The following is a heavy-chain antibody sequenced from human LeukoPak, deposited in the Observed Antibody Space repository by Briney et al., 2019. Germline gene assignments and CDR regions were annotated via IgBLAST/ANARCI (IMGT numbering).Heavy chain of an antibody. D-gene: IGHD5-12*01. CDR2: ISYDGSNK. CDR1: GFTFSSYG. CDR3: AKGSNRGVATIDY. Sequence: GRSLRLSCAASGFTFSSYGMHWVRRAPGKGLDWVAVISYDGSNKYYADSVKGRFTISRDNSKNTLFLQMNSLRSEDTAVYYCAKGSNRGVATIDYWGQGTLVTVSS. J-gene: IGHJ4*02. V-gene: IGHV3-30*18.